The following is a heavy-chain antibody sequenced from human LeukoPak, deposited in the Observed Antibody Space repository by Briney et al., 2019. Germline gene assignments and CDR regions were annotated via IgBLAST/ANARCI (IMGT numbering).Heavy chain of an antibody. Sequence: ASVKVSCKTSGYTFTDYYMHWVRQAPGQGLEWMGWINPNTGGANYAQKFQGRVTMTRDTSISTAYMDLSRLRSDDTAVYYCAKEGLERVATITTDYWGQGTLVTVSS. V-gene: IGHV1-2*02. CDR3: AKEGLERVATITTDY. CDR2: INPNTGGA. D-gene: IGHD5-24*01. J-gene: IGHJ4*02. CDR1: GYTFTDYY.